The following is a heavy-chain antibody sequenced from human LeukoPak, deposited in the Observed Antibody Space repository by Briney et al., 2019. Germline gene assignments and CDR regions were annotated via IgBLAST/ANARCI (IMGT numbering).Heavy chain of an antibody. CDR2: IKHSGST. Sequence: PSETLSLTCAVYGGSFSGYYWSWIRQPPGKGLEWIGEIKHSGSTNYSPSLKSRVNISVDTPKNQFSLKLSSVTAADTAVYYCARTGYGDYPFDYWGQGTMVTVSS. V-gene: IGHV4-34*01. J-gene: IGHJ4*02. CDR1: GGSFSGYY. D-gene: IGHD4-17*01. CDR3: ARTGYGDYPFDY.